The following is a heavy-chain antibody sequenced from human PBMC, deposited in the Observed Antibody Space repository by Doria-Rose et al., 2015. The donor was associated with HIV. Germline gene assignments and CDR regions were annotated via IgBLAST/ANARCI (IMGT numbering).Heavy chain of an antibody. Sequence: QITLKESGPVLVKPTETLTLTCTVSGVSLSSPGMGVSWIRQPPGKALEWLANIFSADDRSYKTSLKSRLTISRGTSKSQVVLTMTDMDPVDTATYYCARIKSSRWYHKYYFDFWGQGTLVIVSA. D-gene: IGHD6-13*01. CDR2: IFSADDR. V-gene: IGHV2-26*01. CDR3: ARIKSSRWYHKYYFDF. J-gene: IGHJ4*02. CDR1: GVSLSSPGMG.